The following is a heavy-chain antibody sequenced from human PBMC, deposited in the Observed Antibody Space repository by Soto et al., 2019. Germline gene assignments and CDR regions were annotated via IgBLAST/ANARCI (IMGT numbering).Heavy chain of an antibody. Sequence: EVQLVESGGGLVKPGGSLRLSCAASGFTFSSYSMNWVRQAPGKGLEWVSYISSSSSYIYYADSVKGRFTISRDNAKNSLYLQMNSLRAEDTAVYYCARVAQEQFVDYWGQGTLVTVSS. CDR1: GFTFSSYS. CDR2: ISSSSSYI. D-gene: IGHD6-19*01. J-gene: IGHJ4*02. CDR3: ARVAQEQFVDY. V-gene: IGHV3-21*01.